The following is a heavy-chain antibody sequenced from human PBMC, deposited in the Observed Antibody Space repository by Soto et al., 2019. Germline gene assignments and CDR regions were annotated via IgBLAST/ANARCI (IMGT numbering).Heavy chain of an antibody. D-gene: IGHD6-13*01. CDR3: ARGGYRTLAWFDP. CDR2: IYHSGTT. V-gene: IGHV4-59*11. Sequence: QVQVQESGPGLVKPSETLSLTCTVSGGSISNHYWSWIRQSAGKGLEWIANIYHSGTTNYNLSPKGRVTISIDSSRNQVSLKLNSVTAADTAVYYCARGGYRTLAWFDPWGQGTLVTVSS. J-gene: IGHJ5*02. CDR1: GGSISNHY.